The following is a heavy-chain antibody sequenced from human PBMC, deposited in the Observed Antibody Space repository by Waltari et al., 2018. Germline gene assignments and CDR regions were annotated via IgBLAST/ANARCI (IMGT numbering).Heavy chain of an antibody. V-gene: IGHV1-2*02. CDR3: ARTYQSASYSDY. D-gene: IGHD3-16*01. J-gene: IGHJ4*02. CDR1: GYAFTSYY. CDR2: SHPNSGGT. Sequence: QVQLVQSGAEVRKPGASVKVSCKTSGYAFTSYYMHWVRQAPGQGLEWRGWSHPNSGGTNYEQKYQGRITMTRDTSISTVYMELSRLISNDTAVYYCARTYQSASYSDYWGQGTPVTVSS.